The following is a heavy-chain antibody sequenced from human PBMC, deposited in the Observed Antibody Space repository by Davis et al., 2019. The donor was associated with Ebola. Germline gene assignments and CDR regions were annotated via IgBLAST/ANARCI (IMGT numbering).Heavy chain of an antibody. CDR3: ARVEGIYGDYVLDY. D-gene: IGHD4-17*01. V-gene: IGHV3-23*01. CDR2: ISGSGGST. CDR1: GFTFSSYA. Sequence: PGGSLRLSCAASGFTFSSYAMSWVRQAPGKGLEWVSAISGSGGSTYYADSVKGRFTISRDNAENTLFLQMTSLRVEDTAVYYCARVEGIYGDYVLDYWGQGTLVTVSS. J-gene: IGHJ4*02.